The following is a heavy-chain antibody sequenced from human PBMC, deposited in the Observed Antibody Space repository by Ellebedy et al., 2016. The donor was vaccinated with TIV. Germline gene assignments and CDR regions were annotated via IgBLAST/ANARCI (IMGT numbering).Heavy chain of an antibody. Sequence: GESLKISCAASGFTFSASWMPWVRQAPGQGLEWVANINQDGSTTNYVDSVKGRCTISRDNAKNSLYLQLNSLRVDDTAMYYCATDKVCFTFDIWGRGTMVTVSS. J-gene: IGHJ3*02. CDR2: INQDGSTT. V-gene: IGHV3-7*01. CDR3: ATDKVCFTFDI. CDR1: GFTFSASW.